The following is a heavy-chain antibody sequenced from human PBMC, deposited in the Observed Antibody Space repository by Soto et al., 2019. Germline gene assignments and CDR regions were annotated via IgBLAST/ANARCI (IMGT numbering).Heavy chain of an antibody. D-gene: IGHD5-12*01. CDR2: ISSSSSYT. V-gene: IGHV3-11*06. Sequence: PGGSLRLSCAASGFTFSDYYMSWIRQAPGKGLEWVSYISSSSSYTNYADSVKGRFTISRDNAKNSLYLQMNSLRAEDTAVYYCARGGYSGYKYDAFDIWGQGTMVTVSS. J-gene: IGHJ3*02. CDR1: GFTFSDYY. CDR3: ARGGYSGYKYDAFDI.